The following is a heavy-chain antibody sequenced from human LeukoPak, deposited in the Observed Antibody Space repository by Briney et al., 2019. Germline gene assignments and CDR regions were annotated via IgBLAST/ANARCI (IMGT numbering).Heavy chain of an antibody. J-gene: IGHJ4*02. V-gene: IGHV3-23*01. CDR2: ITNSGGDT. D-gene: IGHD1-26*01. CDR1: GFTFSNYA. Sequence: GGSLRLSCTASGFTFSNYAMSWVRQAPGKGLEWFSAITNSGGDTYYADSVKGRFTISRDNSKNTLDLQMSSLRAEDTAVYYCARAPVVGSLPYDYWGQGTLVAVSS. CDR3: ARAPVVGSLPYDY.